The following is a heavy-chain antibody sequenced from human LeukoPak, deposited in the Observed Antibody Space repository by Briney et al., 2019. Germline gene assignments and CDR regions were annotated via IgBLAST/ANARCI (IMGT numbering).Heavy chain of an antibody. CDR1: GFTFSSYA. CDR3: ARVMGWYYYDSSGHYSDY. V-gene: IGHV3-30-3*01. CDR2: ISYDGSNK. Sequence: GGSLRLSCAASGFTFSSYAMHWVRQAPGKGLEWVAVISYDGSNKYYADSVKGRFTISRDNSKNTLYLQMNSLRAEDTAVYYCARVMGWYYYDSSGHYSDYWGQGTLVTVSS. J-gene: IGHJ4*02. D-gene: IGHD3-22*01.